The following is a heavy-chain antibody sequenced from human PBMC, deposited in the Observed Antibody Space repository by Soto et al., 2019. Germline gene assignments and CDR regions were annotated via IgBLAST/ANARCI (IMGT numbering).Heavy chain of an antibody. J-gene: IGHJ6*03. D-gene: IGHD3-3*01. Sequence: EVQLVESGGGLVQPGGSLRLSCAASGFTFSSFWMSWVRQAPGKGWEGVANINQDGSEKYYVDSVKGRFTISRDNAKNSLYLQMNSLRAEDTAVYYCARGGGGRFLEWLSESYYYYMDVWGKGTTVTVSS. CDR1: GFTFSSFW. CDR3: ARGGGGRFLEWLSESYYYYMDV. V-gene: IGHV3-7*04. CDR2: INQDGSEK.